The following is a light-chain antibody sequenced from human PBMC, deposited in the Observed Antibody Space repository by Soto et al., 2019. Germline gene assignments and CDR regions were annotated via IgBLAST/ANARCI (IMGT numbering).Light chain of an antibody. CDR1: QSVSSY. Sequence: EIVLTQSPATLALSPGERATLSCRASQSVSSYLDWYQQKPGQAPRLLIYDAFNRATGIPARFSGSGSGTDFTLTISSLEPEDFAVYYCQQRSNWPPYTFGQGTKLEIK. J-gene: IGKJ2*01. CDR2: DAF. V-gene: IGKV3-11*01. CDR3: QQRSNWPPYT.